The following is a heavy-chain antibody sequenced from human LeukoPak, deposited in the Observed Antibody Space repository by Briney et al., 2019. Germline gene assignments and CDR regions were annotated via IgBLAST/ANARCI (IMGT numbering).Heavy chain of an antibody. Sequence: GGSLRLSCAAPGFTFSSYGMHWVRQAPGKGLEWVAVISYDGSNKYYADSVKGRFTISRDNSKNTLYLQMNSLRAEDTAVYYCAAGGQYCSSTSCYPWRFDYWGQGTLVTVSS. J-gene: IGHJ4*02. CDR1: GFTFSSYG. CDR3: AAGGQYCSSTSCYPWRFDY. D-gene: IGHD2-2*01. CDR2: ISYDGSNK. V-gene: IGHV3-30*03.